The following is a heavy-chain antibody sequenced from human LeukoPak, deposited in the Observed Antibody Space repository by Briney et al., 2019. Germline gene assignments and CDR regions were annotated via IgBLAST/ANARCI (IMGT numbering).Heavy chain of an antibody. J-gene: IGHJ5*02. V-gene: IGHV3-33*01. CDR3: ARERDSSGYPLNWFDP. CDR2: IWYDGSNK. Sequence: GRSLRLSCAASGFTFSSYGMHWVRQAPGKGLEWVAVIWYDGSNKYYADSAKGRFTISRDNSKNTLYLQMNSLRAEDTAVYYCARERDSSGYPLNWFDPWGQGTLVTVSS. CDR1: GFTFSSYG. D-gene: IGHD3-22*01.